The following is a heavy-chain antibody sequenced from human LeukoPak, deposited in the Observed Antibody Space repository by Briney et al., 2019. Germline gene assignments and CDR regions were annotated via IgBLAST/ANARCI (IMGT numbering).Heavy chain of an antibody. CDR2: IHYDVNNK. CDR3: AKVIINDVWTENPDY. Sequence: GGSLRLSCAASGFTFSSYAMSWVRQAPGKGLEWVAFIHYDVNNKDYADSVKGRFVISRDNSNNTLFLQMNSLRPEDTAIYYCAKVIINDVWTENPDYWGQGTLVTV. D-gene: IGHD3-16*01. CDR1: GFTFSSYA. J-gene: IGHJ4*02. V-gene: IGHV3-30*02.